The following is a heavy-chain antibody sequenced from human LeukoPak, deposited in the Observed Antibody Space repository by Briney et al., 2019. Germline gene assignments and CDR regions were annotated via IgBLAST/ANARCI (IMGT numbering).Heavy chain of an antibody. J-gene: IGHJ5*02. V-gene: IGHV4-59*01. Sequence: SETLSLTCTVSGGSITGYSWSWFRQSPVKGLEWIGYISYRGATNSNPSLKRRVTVSLDTPKNQFSRNLNSVTATATAVYYWSGGTAAVTWGQGTLGTLSS. CDR3: SGGTAAVT. D-gene: IGHD6-25*01. CDR1: GGSITGYS. CDR2: ISYRGAT.